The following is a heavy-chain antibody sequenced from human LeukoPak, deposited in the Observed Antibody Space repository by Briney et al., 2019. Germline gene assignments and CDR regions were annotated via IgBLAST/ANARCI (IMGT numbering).Heavy chain of an antibody. CDR2: INPRGST. CDR1: GGSFSSHY. V-gene: IGHV4-34*01. Sequence: PSETLSLTCGVSGGSFSSHYWTWIRQPPGKGLEWIGEINPRGSTNYNPSLASRVTVSADTSRNQLSLSLTSVTAADSAVYFCARGLRQGSAWSWGPKEKSYQYMDVWGTGTTVIVSS. CDR3: ARGLRQGSAWSWGPKEKSYQYMDV. D-gene: IGHD6-19*01. J-gene: IGHJ6*04.